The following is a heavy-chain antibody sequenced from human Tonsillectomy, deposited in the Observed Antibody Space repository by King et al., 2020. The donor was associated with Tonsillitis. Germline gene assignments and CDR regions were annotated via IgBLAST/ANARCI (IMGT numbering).Heavy chain of an antibody. V-gene: IGHV3-23*04. CDR1: GFTFSSYA. D-gene: IGHD3-22*01. CDR3: AKDPYYYDSSGYYYNAFDI. CDR2: ISGSGGST. J-gene: IGHJ3*02. Sequence: EVQLVESGGGLVQPGGSLRLSCAASGFTFSSYAMSWVRQAPGKGLEWVSAISGSGGSTYYADSVKGRFTISRDNSKKTLYLQMNSLRAEDTAVYYCAKDPYYYDSSGYYYNAFDIWGQGTMVTVSS.